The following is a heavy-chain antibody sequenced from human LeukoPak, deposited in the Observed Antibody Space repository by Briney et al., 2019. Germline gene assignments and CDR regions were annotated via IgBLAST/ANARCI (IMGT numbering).Heavy chain of an antibody. CDR1: GYSFTGYY. Sequence: GASVKVSCKASGYSFTGYYMHWVRQAPGQGLEWMGWLNPSSGDTNYAQKFQGRISLTMDTSMNTGYMELNRLRSDDTAVYYCARVPIFGVDISRRVDYWGQGTLVIVSS. J-gene: IGHJ4*02. CDR3: ARVPIFGVDISRRVDY. D-gene: IGHD3-3*02. V-gene: IGHV1-2*02. CDR2: LNPSSGDT.